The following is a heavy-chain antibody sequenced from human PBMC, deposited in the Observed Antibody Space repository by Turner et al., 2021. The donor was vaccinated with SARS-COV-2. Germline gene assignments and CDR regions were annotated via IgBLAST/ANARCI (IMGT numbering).Heavy chain of an antibody. CDR3: ARDHYYDSSGYTLDAFDI. J-gene: IGHJ3*02. CDR2: IWYDGSNK. CDR1: GFTFISYG. D-gene: IGHD3-22*01. Sequence: QVQLVESGGGVVQPGRSLRLSCAASGFTFISYGMHWVRQAPGKGLEWVAVIWYDGSNKYYADSVKGRFTISRDISKNTLYLQMNSLRAEDTAVYYCARDHYYDSSGYTLDAFDIWGQGTMVTISS. V-gene: IGHV3-33*01.